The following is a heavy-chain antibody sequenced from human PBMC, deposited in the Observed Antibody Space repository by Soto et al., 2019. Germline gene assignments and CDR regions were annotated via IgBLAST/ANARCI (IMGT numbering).Heavy chain of an antibody. CDR1: GGSIRSGGYS. V-gene: IGHV4-30-2*05. CDR3: AGRYCSGGSCYPSGAFDI. J-gene: IGHJ3*02. D-gene: IGHD2-15*01. Sequence: PSETLSLNCAVSGGSIRSGGYSWSWIRQPPGKGLEWIGYIYYSGSTYYNPSLKSRVTISVDTSKNQFSLKLSSVTAADTAVYYCAGRYCSGGSCYPSGAFDIWGLGTMVTVSS. CDR2: IYYSGST.